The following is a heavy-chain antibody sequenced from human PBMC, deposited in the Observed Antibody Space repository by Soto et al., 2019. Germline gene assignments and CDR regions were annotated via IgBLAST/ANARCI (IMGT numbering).Heavy chain of an antibody. J-gene: IGHJ4*02. D-gene: IGHD2-15*01. CDR3: ARDAARYCSGGSCYDYFDY. CDR1: GGNFSSDT. Sequence: QVQLVQSGAEVKKPGSSEKVTCKASGGNFSSDTINWVRQAPGQGREWMGGIIPIFGTPNYAQKFQGRVTITADESTRTAYLELSSLRSEDTAVYYCARDAARYCSGGSCYDYFDYWGQGTLVTVSS. CDR2: IIPIFGTP. V-gene: IGHV1-69*12.